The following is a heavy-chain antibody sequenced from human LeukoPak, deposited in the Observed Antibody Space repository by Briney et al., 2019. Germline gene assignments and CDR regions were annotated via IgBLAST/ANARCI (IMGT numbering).Heavy chain of an antibody. CDR2: ISGSGGST. CDR3: VVWGSYRSAFDY. CDR1: GFTFSSYW. J-gene: IGHJ4*02. Sequence: PGGSLRLSCAASGFTFSSYWMSWVRQAPGKGLEWVSAISGSGGSTYYADSVKGRFTISRDNSKNTLYLQMNSLRAEDTAVYYCVVWGSYRSAFDYWGQGTLVTVSS. V-gene: IGHV3-23*01. D-gene: IGHD3-16*02.